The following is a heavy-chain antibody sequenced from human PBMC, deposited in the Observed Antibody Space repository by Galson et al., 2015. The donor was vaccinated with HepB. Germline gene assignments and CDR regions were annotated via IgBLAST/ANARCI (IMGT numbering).Heavy chain of an antibody. Sequence: SCKASGGTFSTYAISWVRQGPGQALEWMGGITPMFGIPNYAQKFQGRVTITADESTSTAYMELSSLRSEDTAVYYCARGLEDFGLPAPMRGVYNLDHWGQGTQVTVSS. CDR2: ITPMFGIP. CDR3: ARGLEDFGLPAPMRGVYNLDH. J-gene: IGHJ4*02. D-gene: IGHD2-2*01. V-gene: IGHV1-69*01. CDR1: GGTFSTYA.